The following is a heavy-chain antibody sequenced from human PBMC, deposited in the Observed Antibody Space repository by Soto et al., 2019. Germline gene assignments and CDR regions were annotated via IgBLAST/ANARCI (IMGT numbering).Heavy chain of an antibody. CDR2: ISSSSTI. Sequence: GGSLRLSCAASGFTFSSYSMNWVRQAPGKGLEWVSYISSSSTIYYADSVKGRFTISRDNAKNSLFLQMNNLTVEDTAVYYRAKENWDNTDSWGQGTLVTVSS. CDR1: GFTFSSYS. V-gene: IGHV3-48*01. J-gene: IGHJ4*02. D-gene: IGHD7-27*01. CDR3: AKENWDNTDS.